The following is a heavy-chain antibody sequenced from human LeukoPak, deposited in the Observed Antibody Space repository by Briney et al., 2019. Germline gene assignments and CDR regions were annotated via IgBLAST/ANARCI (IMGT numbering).Heavy chain of an antibody. Sequence: KTGGSLRLSCAASGFTFSSYSINWVRQAPGKGLEWVPYISSSSSYIYYADSVKGRFTISRDNTKNSLYLQMNSLRAEDTAVYYCASPRSTSGWYNGTAFDIWGQGTMVTVSS. CDR2: ISSSSSYI. J-gene: IGHJ3*02. V-gene: IGHV3-21*05. CDR3: ASPRSTSGWYNGTAFDI. D-gene: IGHD6-19*01. CDR1: GFTFSSYS.